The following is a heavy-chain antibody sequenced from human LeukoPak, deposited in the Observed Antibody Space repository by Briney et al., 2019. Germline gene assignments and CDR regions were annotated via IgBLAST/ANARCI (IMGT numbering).Heavy chain of an antibody. J-gene: IGHJ6*03. CDR1: GFTFSSYG. D-gene: IGHD4-17*01. Sequence: GGSLRLSCAASGFTFSSYGMHWLRQAPDKGLEGVAFIRYDGSNKYCADSVKGRFTISRDNSKNTLYLQMNSLRAEDTAVYFCAKAKNDYGDYYYMDVWGKGTTVTVSS. CDR3: AKAKNDYGDYYYMDV. V-gene: IGHV3-30*02. CDR2: IRYDGSNK.